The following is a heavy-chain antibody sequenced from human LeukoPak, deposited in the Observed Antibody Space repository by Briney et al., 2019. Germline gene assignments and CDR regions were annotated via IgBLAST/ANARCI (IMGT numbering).Heavy chain of an antibody. D-gene: IGHD2-15*01. J-gene: IGHJ4*02. Sequence: PGGSLRLSCAASGFTFSSYSMNWVRQAPGKGLEWVSSISSSSSYIYYADSVKGRFTISRDNAKNSLYLQMNSLSAEDTAVYYCARESVVPPTRVDYWGQGTLVTVSS. V-gene: IGHV3-21*01. CDR1: GFTFSSYS. CDR3: ARESVVPPTRVDY. CDR2: ISSSSSYI.